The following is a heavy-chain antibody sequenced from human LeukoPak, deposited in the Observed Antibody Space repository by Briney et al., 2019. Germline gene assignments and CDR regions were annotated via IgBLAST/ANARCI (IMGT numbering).Heavy chain of an antibody. J-gene: IGHJ6*02. CDR3: ARYCSNSSCYTGWKVAYGMGV. D-gene: IGHD2-2*02. Sequence: ASVKVSCKASGYTFTSYYMHWVRQAPGQGLEWMGIINPSGGSTSYAQKFQGRVTMTRDTSTSTVYMELSSLRSEDTAVYYCARYCSNSSCYTGWKVAYGMGVWGQGTTVTVSS. CDR2: INPSGGST. V-gene: IGHV1-46*01. CDR1: GYTFTSYY.